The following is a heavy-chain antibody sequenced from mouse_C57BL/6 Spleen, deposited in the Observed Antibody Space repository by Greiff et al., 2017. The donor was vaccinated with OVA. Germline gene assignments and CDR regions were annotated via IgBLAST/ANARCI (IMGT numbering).Heavy chain of an antibody. J-gene: IGHJ1*03. V-gene: IGHV1-81*01. CDR2: IYPRSGNT. CDR1: GYTFTSYG. Sequence: QVQLKESGAELARPGASVKLSCKASGYTFTSYGISWVKQRTGQGLEWIGEIYPRSGNTYYNEKFKGKATLTADKSSSTAYMELRSLTSEDSAVYFCARSFITTVVANWYFDVWGTGTTVTVSS. D-gene: IGHD1-1*01. CDR3: ARSFITTVVANWYFDV.